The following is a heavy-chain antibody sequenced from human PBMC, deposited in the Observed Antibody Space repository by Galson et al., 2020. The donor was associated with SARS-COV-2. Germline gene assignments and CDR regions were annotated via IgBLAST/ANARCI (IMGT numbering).Heavy chain of an antibody. CDR2: IYTTGST. CDR3: ARVSGVREVFDH. J-gene: IGHJ4*02. CDR1: GGSISSREYY. V-gene: IGHV4-30-4*08. Sequence: SETLSLTCTVSGGSISSREYYWSWVRQPPGNGLEWIGYIYTTGSTYYSPSLKSRLTISLDTSKNQFSLTVRSVTAADTAFYYCARVSGVREVFDHWGQGALVTVSS. D-gene: IGHD3-10*01.